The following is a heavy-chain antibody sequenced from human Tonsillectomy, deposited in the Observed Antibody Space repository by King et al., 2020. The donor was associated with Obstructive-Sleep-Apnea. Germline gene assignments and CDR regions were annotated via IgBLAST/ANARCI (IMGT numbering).Heavy chain of an antibody. CDR2: ISAHNGNR. CDR1: GYTFTSYG. J-gene: IGHJ4*02. V-gene: IGHV1-18*01. CDR3: TTSSAYDSGTYYAH. D-gene: IGHD3-10*01. Sequence: QLVQSGAEMKKPGASVKVSCKASGYTFTSYGVTWVRQAPGQGLESMGWISAHNGNRDYAQNLQGRVNMTTDTSTSTAYMELTSLRSDDTAIYYCTTSSAYDSGTYYAHWGQGTLVSVSS.